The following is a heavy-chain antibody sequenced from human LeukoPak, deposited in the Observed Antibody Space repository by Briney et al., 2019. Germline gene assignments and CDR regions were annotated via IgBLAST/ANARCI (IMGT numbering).Heavy chain of an antibody. CDR3: ARRIAATGPLSYFDY. V-gene: IGHV5-51*01. D-gene: IGHD6-13*01. CDR2: IYPGDSDT. Sequence: GESLKISCKGSGCSFTSYWIGWVRQMPGKGLEWMGIIYPGDSDTRYSPSFQGQVTISADKSISTAYLQWSSLKTSDTAMYYCARRIAATGPLSYFDYWGQGTLVTVSS. CDR1: GCSFTSYW. J-gene: IGHJ4*02.